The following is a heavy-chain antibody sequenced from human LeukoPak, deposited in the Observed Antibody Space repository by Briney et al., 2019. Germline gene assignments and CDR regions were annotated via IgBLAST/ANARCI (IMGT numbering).Heavy chain of an antibody. Sequence: PGGSLRLSCAASGFTFSSYAMSWVRQAPGKGLEWVSAISGSGGSTYYADSVKGRFTISRDNSKNTLYLQMNSLRAEDTAVYYCAKVAGITMVRGVFWYFDYWGQGTLVTVSS. D-gene: IGHD3-10*01. V-gene: IGHV3-23*01. J-gene: IGHJ4*02. CDR3: AKVAGITMVRGVFWYFDY. CDR2: ISGSGGST. CDR1: GFTFSSYA.